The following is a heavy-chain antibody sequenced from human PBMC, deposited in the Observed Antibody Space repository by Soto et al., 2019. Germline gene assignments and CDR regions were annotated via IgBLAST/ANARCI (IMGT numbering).Heavy chain of an antibody. CDR3: ARLTGGTYLSFYYYIGV. CDR2: MYYSGTT. J-gene: IGHJ6*03. D-gene: IGHD2-8*02. V-gene: IGHV4-59*01. Sequence: QVQLQESGPGLVKPSETLSLTCTVSGGSISGFYWSWLRQAPGKGLEWIGYMYYSGTTNYDPSLKSLVTLSVDTAKNQFSLKLSSVTTADTAVYYCARLTGGTYLSFYYYIGVWGKGTTVTVSS. CDR1: GGSISGFY.